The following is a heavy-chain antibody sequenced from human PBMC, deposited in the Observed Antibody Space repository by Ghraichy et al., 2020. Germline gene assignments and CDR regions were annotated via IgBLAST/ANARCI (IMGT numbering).Heavy chain of an antibody. Sequence: GESLRLSCAASGFTVSSSYMSWVRQAPGKGLEWVSVIYSGYSTYYADSVKGRFTISRDNSKNTVYLQMNSLRAEDTAVYYCARGIATTGTFFDYWGQGTLVTVSS. D-gene: IGHD6-13*01. J-gene: IGHJ4*02. CDR1: GFTVSSSY. V-gene: IGHV3-66*01. CDR3: ARGIATTGTFFDY. CDR2: IYSGYST.